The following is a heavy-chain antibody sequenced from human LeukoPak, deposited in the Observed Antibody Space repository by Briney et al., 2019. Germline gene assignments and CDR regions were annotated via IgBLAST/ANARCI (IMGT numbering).Heavy chain of an antibody. CDR3: ARDRGYCSSTSCSPGGYNWFDP. J-gene: IGHJ5*02. CDR1: GYTFTGYY. Sequence: ASVKVSCKASGYTFTGYYMHWVRQAPGQGLEWMGWINPNSGGTNYAQKFQGRVTMTRDTSISTAYMELSRLRSDDTAVYYCARDRGYCSSTSCSPGGYNWFDPWGQGTLATVSS. CDR2: INPNSGGT. V-gene: IGHV1-2*02. D-gene: IGHD2-2*01.